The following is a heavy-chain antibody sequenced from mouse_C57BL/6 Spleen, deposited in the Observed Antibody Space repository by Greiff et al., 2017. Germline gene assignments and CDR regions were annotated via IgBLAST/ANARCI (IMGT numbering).Heavy chain of an antibody. V-gene: IGHV1-42*01. CDR3: ARSNYGSSGFDY. CDR2: INPSTGGT. D-gene: IGHD1-1*01. CDR1: GYSFTGYY. Sequence: EVKLMESGPELVKPGASVKISCKASGYSFTGYYMNWVKQSPEKSLEWIGEINPSTGGTTYNQKFKAKATLTVDKSSSTAYMQLKSLTSEDSAVYYCARSNYGSSGFDYWGQGTTLTVSS. J-gene: IGHJ2*01.